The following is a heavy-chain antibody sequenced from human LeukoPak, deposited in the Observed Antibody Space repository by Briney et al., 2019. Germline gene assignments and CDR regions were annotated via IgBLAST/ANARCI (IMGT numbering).Heavy chain of an antibody. D-gene: IGHD1-26*01. CDR3: ARDGGSYSDY. CDR1: GFTFDDYG. J-gene: IGHJ4*02. V-gene: IGHV3-20*04. CDR2: INWNGGST. Sequence: GGSLRLSCAASGFTFDDYGISWVRQAPGKGLEWVSGINWNGGSTGYADSVKGRFTISRDNAKNSLYLQMNSLRAEDTASYYCARDGGSYSDYWGQGTLVTVSS.